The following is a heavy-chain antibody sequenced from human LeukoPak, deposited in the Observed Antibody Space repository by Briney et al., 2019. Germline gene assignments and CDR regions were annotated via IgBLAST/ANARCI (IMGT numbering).Heavy chain of an antibody. Sequence: GGSLRLSCGASGFTFSNYGMLWVRQAPGKGLEWVAFIRYDGNNKLYADSMKGRFTISRDNPKNTLYLQMNSLRAEDTAVYYCARDRSGSYPLAPFSVAQGPDFDYWGQGTLVTVSS. CDR2: IRYDGNNK. J-gene: IGHJ4*02. CDR1: GFTFSNYG. CDR3: ARDRSGSYPLAPFSVAQGPDFDY. D-gene: IGHD1-26*01. V-gene: IGHV3-30*02.